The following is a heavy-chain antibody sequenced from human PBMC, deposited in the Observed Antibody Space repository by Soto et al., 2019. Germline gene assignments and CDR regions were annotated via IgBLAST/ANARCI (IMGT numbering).Heavy chain of an antibody. CDR2: INPNSGGT. CDR1: GYTFTGYY. V-gene: IGHV1-2*02. CDR3: ARDLVVVAATSDAFDI. Sequence: RASVKVSCKASGYTFTGYYMHWVRQAPGQGLERMGWINPNSGGTNYAQKFQGRVTMTRDTSISTAYMELSRLRSDDTAVYYCARDLVVVAATSDAFDIWGQGTMVTVSS. D-gene: IGHD2-15*01. J-gene: IGHJ3*02.